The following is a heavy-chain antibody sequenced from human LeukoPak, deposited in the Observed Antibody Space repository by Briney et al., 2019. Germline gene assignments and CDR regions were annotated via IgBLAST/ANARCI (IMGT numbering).Heavy chain of an antibody. CDR2: IYYSGST. Sequence: PSETLSLTCTVSGVSISSSNSYWGWIRQPPGKGLEWIGNIYYSGSTYYSPSLKSRVTISVDTSKNQFSLKLSSVTAADTAVYYCARPVPSRLGWFDPWGQGTLVAVSS. CDR3: ARPVPSRLGWFDP. J-gene: IGHJ5*02. V-gene: IGHV4-39*01. D-gene: IGHD1-1*01. CDR1: GVSISSSNSY.